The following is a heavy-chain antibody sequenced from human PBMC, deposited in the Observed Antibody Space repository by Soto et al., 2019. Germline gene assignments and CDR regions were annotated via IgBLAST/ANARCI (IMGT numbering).Heavy chain of an antibody. V-gene: IGHV1-46*03. J-gene: IGHJ1*01. CDR1: GNTFTSYY. D-gene: IGHD2-21*02. CDR3: ARVGASGDDFQQ. CDR2: INPSGGST. Sequence: AAAVKVSCKASGNTFTSYYMHWGRQAPGQGLEWMGIINPSGGSTSYAQKFQGRVTMTRDTSTSTVYMELSSLRSEDTAVYYCARVGASGDDFQQWGQGTLVTVSS.